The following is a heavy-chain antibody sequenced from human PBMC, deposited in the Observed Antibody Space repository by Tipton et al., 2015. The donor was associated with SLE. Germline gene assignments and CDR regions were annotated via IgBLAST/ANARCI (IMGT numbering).Heavy chain of an antibody. CDR1: GGSISSYY. CDR3: ARGTTVILFDY. CDR2: IYYSGST. V-gene: IGHV4-59*01. J-gene: IGHJ4*02. Sequence: TLSLTCTVSGGSISSYYWSWIRQPPGKGLEWIGYIYYSGSTNYNPSLKSRVTISVDTSKNQFSLKLSSVTAADTAVYYCARGTTVILFDYWGQGTLVTVSS. D-gene: IGHD4-17*01.